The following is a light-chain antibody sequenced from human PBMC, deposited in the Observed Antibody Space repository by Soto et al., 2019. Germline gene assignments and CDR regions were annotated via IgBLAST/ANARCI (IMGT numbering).Light chain of an antibody. V-gene: IGKV1-5*03. Sequence: DILMTQSPSTLSASVGDTVAITCRASQTISSLVAWYQQKPGRATKLLLYKASSLERGFPSRFSGSGSGTEFTLTISGLPPDDFASYDCQQYNTYFSLTVGGGTKVDIK. CDR3: QQYNTYFSLT. J-gene: IGKJ4*01. CDR2: KAS. CDR1: QTISSL.